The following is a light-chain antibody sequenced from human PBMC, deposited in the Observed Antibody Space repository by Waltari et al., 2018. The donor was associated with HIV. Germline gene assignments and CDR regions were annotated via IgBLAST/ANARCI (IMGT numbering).Light chain of an antibody. CDR3: QQYYSNPLT. J-gene: IGKJ4*01. V-gene: IGKV4-1*01. Sequence: DIVMTQSPDSLAVSLGERATINCKSSQSVLYSSNNKNYLAWYQQKPGQPPKLLIYWASTRESGVPDRFSGSRSGTDFTLTITSLQAEDVAVYYCQQYYSNPLTFGGGTKVEIK. CDR2: WAS. CDR1: QSVLYSSNNKNY.